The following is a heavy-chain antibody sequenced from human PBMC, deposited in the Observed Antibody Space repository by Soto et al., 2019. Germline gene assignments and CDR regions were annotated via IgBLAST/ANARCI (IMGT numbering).Heavy chain of an antibody. D-gene: IGHD3-9*01. CDR1: GFTFSDYY. V-gene: IGHV3-11*01. CDR2: ISSSGSTI. CDR3: ATLGPPLRYFDLDLL. Sequence: PGGSLRLSCAASGFTFSDYYMSWIRQAPGKGLEWVSYISSSGSTIYYADSVKGRFTISRDNAKNSLYLQMNSLRAEDTAVYYCATLGPPLRYFDLDLLWGQGTLVTVSS. J-gene: IGHJ4*02.